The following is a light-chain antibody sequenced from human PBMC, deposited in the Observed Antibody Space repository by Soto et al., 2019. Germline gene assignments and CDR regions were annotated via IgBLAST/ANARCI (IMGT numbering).Light chain of an antibody. J-gene: IGKJ1*01. CDR2: AAS. Sequence: DIQMTPSPSSLSASVGDRVIITCRASQSISSYLNWYQQKPGKAPKLLIYAASSLQSGVPSRFSGSGSGTDFTLTISSLQPEDFTTYFGEQSYSTPRTFGQGTKVEIK. CDR3: EQSYSTPRT. V-gene: IGKV1-39*01. CDR1: QSISSY.